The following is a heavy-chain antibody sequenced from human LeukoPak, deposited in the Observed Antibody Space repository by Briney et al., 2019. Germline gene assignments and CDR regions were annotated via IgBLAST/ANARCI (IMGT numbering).Heavy chain of an antibody. Sequence: QSGGSLRLSCAASGFTFSSNWMQWVRQAPGKGLVWVSRINSDGSTTRYADSVKGRFTVSRDNAKNTLYLQMNSLRAEDTAVYYCARDLIAVADHYGMDVWGQGTTVTVSS. CDR3: ARDLIAVADHYGMDV. CDR2: INSDGSTT. V-gene: IGHV3-74*01. J-gene: IGHJ6*02. CDR1: GFTFSSNW. D-gene: IGHD6-19*01.